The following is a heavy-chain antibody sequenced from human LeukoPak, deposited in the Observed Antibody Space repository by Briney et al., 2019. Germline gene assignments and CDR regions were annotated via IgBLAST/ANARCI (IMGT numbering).Heavy chain of an antibody. V-gene: IGHV4-34*01. J-gene: IGHJ4*02. Sequence: SETLSLTCAVYGGSFSGYYWSWIRQPPGKGLEWIGEINHSGSTNYNPSLKSRVTISVDTSKNQFSLKLSSVTAADTAVYYCARIPRGYCSSTSCYAAGDYWGQGTLVTVSS. CDR2: INHSGST. CDR3: ARIPRGYCSSTSCYAAGDY. D-gene: IGHD2-2*01. CDR1: GGSFSGYY.